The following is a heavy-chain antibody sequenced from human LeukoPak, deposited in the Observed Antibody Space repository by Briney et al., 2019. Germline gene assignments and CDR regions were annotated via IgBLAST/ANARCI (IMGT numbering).Heavy chain of an antibody. Sequence: GGSLRLSCAASGFTFDDYAMHWVRQAPGKGLEWVSGISWNSGSIGYADSVKGRFTISRDNAKNSLYLQMNSLRAEDTALYYCAKGGAAAGTELDYWGQGTLVTVSS. CDR3: AKGGAAAGTELDY. J-gene: IGHJ4*02. D-gene: IGHD6-13*01. CDR2: ISWNSGSI. V-gene: IGHV3-9*01. CDR1: GFTFDDYA.